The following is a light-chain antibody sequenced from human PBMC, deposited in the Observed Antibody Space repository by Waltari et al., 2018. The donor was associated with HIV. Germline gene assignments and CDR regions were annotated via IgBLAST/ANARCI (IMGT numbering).Light chain of an antibody. J-gene: IGLJ2*01. CDR1: SSNIGNNH. Sequence: QSVLTQPPSASGTPGQRVTIPCSGGSSNIGNNHVYWYQQFPGTAPKLPIYRNNQRPSGVPDRFSGSKSGTSASLVISGLRSEDEADYYCAAWDDSLSGVFGGGTKVTVL. V-gene: IGLV1-47*01. CDR2: RNN. CDR3: AAWDDSLSGV.